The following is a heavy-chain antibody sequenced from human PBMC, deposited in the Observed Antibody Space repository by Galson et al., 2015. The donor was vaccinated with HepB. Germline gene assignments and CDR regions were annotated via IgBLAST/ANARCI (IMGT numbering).Heavy chain of an antibody. Sequence: QSGAEVKQPGESLKISCKASGYTFTSYGISWVRQAPGQGLEWMGWISAYNGNTNYAQKLQGRVTMTTDTSTSTAYMELRSLRSDDTAVYYCARNGVGGIVVVPVERGYNWFDPWGQGTLVTVSS. CDR2: ISAYNGNT. J-gene: IGHJ5*02. V-gene: IGHV1-18*01. CDR3: ARNGVGGIVVVPVERGYNWFDP. D-gene: IGHD2-2*01. CDR1: GYTFTSYG.